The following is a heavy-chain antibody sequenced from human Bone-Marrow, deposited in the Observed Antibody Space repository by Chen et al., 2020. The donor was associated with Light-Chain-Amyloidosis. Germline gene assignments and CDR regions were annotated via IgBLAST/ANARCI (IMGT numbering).Heavy chain of an antibody. CDR2: ISWNSGSI. CDR1: GFTFDDYA. J-gene: IGHJ6*02. Sequence: EVQLVESGGGLVKPGGSLRLSCAASGFTFDDYAMHWVRQAPGKGLEWVSGISWNSGSIGYADSVKGRFTISRDNAKNSLYLQMNSLRAEDTALYYCAKDTPEGGSMDVWGQGTTVTVSS. V-gene: IGHV3-9*01. CDR3: AKDTPEGGSMDV.